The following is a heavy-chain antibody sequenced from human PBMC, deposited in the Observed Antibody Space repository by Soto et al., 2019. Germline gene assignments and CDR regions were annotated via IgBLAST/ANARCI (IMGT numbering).Heavy chain of an antibody. CDR1: GGSISSYY. Sequence: QVQLQESGPGLVKPSETLSLTCTVSGGSISSYYWSWIRQPPGKGLEWIGYIYYSGSTNYNPSLQRRVTISVDTSNNQFSLKLSSVTAADTAVYYCERRWGAAFDYWGQGTLVTVSS. V-gene: IGHV4-59*08. D-gene: IGHD1-26*01. CDR2: IYYSGST. CDR3: ERRWGAAFDY. J-gene: IGHJ4*02.